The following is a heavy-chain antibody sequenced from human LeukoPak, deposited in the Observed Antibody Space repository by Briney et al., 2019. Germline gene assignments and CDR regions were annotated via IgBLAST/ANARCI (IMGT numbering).Heavy chain of an antibody. CDR3: ARESAAGSRYFDY. D-gene: IGHD6-13*01. Sequence: GGSLRLSCVASGFTFSSYWMHWVRQGPGKGLVWVSRINSDGNVTTYADSVKGRFTISRDNAKNTLYLQMNSLRAEDTAVYHCARESAAGSRYFDYWGQGTPVTVSS. CDR2: INSDGNVT. J-gene: IGHJ4*02. CDR1: GFTFSSYW. V-gene: IGHV3-74*01.